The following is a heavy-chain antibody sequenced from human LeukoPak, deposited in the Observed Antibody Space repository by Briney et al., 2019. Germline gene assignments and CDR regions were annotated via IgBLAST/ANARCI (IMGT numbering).Heavy chain of an antibody. CDR2: IYYSGST. V-gene: IGHV4-61*05. CDR3: ARHITMVRGVIIGYYYYGMDV. CDR1: GGSISSSSYY. J-gene: IGHJ6*02. Sequence: SETLSLTCTVSGGSISSSSYYWGWIRQPPGKGLEWIGYIYYSGSTNYNPSLKSRVTISVDTSKNQFSLKLSSVTAADTAVYYCARHITMVRGVIIGYYYYGMDVWGQGTTVTVSS. D-gene: IGHD3-10*01.